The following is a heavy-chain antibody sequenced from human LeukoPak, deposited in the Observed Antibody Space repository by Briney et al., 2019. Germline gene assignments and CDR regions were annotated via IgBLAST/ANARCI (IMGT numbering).Heavy chain of an antibody. CDR3: ARWDTLGATLDY. J-gene: IGHJ4*02. D-gene: IGHD1-26*01. CDR1: GRTFTSYD. Sequence: ASVKVSCKASGRTFTSYDINWVRQAPGQGLEWMGWINPNSGGTNYAQKFQGRVTMTRDTSISTAYMELSRLRSDDTAVYYCARWDTLGATLDYWGQGTLVTVSS. V-gene: IGHV1-2*02. CDR2: INPNSGGT.